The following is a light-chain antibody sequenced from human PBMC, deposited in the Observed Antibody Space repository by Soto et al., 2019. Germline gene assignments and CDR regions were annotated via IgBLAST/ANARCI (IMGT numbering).Light chain of an antibody. CDR2: DAS. J-gene: IGKJ2*01. CDR3: QQYIDFPLT. Sequence: DIQMTQSPSSLSAAVGDRVTITCQASQTISNYLNWFQQRPGRAPKLLISDASVLEAGVPSRFSGRGSGTDFTLTISSLQHDDSATYCRQQYIDFPLTFGQGTKLESK. CDR1: QTISNY. V-gene: IGKV1-33*01.